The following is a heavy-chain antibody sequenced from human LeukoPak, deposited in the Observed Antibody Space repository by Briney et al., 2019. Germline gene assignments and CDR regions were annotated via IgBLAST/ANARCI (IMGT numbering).Heavy chain of an antibody. J-gene: IGHJ4*02. CDR2: IYASGTT. D-gene: IGHD1-1*01. V-gene: IGHV4-61*02. CDR1: GGSISSRSYY. CDR3: ASLRANDPSFDY. Sequence: PSQTLSLTCTVSGGSISSRSYYWSWIRQPAGKGLEWIGRIYASGTTNYNPSLTSRVTISVDTSKNQFSLKLSSVTAADTAVYYCASLRANDPSFDYWGQGTLLTVSS.